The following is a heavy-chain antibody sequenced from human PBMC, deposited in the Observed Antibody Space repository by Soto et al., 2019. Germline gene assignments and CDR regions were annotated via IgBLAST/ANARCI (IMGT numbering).Heavy chain of an antibody. D-gene: IGHD3-22*01. V-gene: IGHV4-39*07. J-gene: IGHJ4*02. CDR3: ARFDYYDSSGYLDFGPK. CDR2: INHSGSA. CDR1: GGSMSTSAYY. Sequence: PSETLSLTCTVSGGSMSTSAYYWGWIRQTPGKGLQWIGQINHSGSANYNPSLKSRVTISVHTSNSQFSLELSSVTAADTAVYYCARFDYYDSSGYLDFGPKWGQGTLVTVS.